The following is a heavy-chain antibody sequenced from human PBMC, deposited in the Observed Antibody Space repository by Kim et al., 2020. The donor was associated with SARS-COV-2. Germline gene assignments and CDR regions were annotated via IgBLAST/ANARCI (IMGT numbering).Heavy chain of an antibody. D-gene: IGHD4-17*01. CDR3: ARWIDYGDYANWFDP. CDR2: IYYSGST. Sequence: SETLSLTCTVSGGSISSGGYYWSWIRQHPGKGLEWIGYIYYSGSTYYNPSLKSRVTISVDTSKNQFSLKLSSVTAADTAVYYCARWIDYGDYANWFDPWGQGTLVTVSS. CDR1: GGSISSGGYY. V-gene: IGHV4-31*03. J-gene: IGHJ5*02.